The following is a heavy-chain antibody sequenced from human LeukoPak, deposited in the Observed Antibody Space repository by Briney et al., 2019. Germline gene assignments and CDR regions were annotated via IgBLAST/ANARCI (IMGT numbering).Heavy chain of an antibody. CDR3: ARHYVSGWWSFDY. Sequence: PSETLSLTCTVSGGSICSYYWSWLRQPPGKGLEWIGYIYYSGTTDYNPSLKSRVTISVDTSKNQFSLILSSVTASDTAVYYCARHYVSGWWSFDYWGQGTLVTVSS. CDR1: GGSICSYY. V-gene: IGHV4-59*08. D-gene: IGHD6-19*01. CDR2: IYYSGTT. J-gene: IGHJ4*02.